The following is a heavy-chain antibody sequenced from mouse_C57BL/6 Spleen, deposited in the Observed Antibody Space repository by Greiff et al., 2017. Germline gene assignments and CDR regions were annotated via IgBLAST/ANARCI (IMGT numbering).Heavy chain of an antibody. Sequence: EVQLQQSGPELVKPGASVKMSCKASGYTFTDYNMHWVKQSHGKSLEWIGYINPNNGGTSYNQKFKGKATLTVNKPSSTAYMELRSLTSEDSAVYYCARSEDSNYVEGAMDYWGQGTSVTVSS. CDR1: GYTFTDYN. D-gene: IGHD2-5*01. V-gene: IGHV1-22*01. CDR2: INPNNGGT. CDR3: ARSEDSNYVEGAMDY. J-gene: IGHJ4*01.